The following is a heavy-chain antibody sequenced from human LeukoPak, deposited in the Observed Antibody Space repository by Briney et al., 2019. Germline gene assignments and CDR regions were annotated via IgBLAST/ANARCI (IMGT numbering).Heavy chain of an antibody. J-gene: IGHJ4*02. Sequence: GGSLRLSCAASGFTFSSYSMNWVRQAPGKGLEWVSSISSSSSFIYYADSVKGRFTLSRDNAKKSLFLQMNSLRAEDTAVYYCARGRLALYFGDDFWGQGPLVTVSS. D-gene: IGHD3-10*01. CDR1: GFTFSSYS. V-gene: IGHV3-21*01. CDR3: ARGRLALYFGDDF. CDR2: ISSSSSFI.